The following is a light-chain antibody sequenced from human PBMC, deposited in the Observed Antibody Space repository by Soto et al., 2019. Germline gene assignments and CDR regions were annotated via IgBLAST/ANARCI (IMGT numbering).Light chain of an antibody. CDR1: QDISNH. V-gene: IGKV1-16*02. CDR2: DAS. Sequence: DIQMTQSPSSLSASVGDRVTITCRASQDISNHLAWFQQKPGKAPKSLIYDASSLQSGAPSNFSGSASGTHFTLIISSLQPEDCATYYCQQYHNYPVTFGGGTKVEI. CDR3: QQYHNYPVT. J-gene: IGKJ4*01.